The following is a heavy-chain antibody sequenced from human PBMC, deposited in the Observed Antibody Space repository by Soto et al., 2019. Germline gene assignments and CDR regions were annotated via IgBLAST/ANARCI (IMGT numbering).Heavy chain of an antibody. V-gene: IGHV1-8*01. Sequence: RXSVKVACKASGYPLTSYDIDWVRQATGQGLEWMGWMNPNSGNTGYAQKFQGRVTMTRNTSISTAYMELSSLRSEDTAVYYCARATVKFDPWAQGTLVTVSS. J-gene: IGHJ5*02. CDR2: MNPNSGNT. CDR1: GYPLTSYD. CDR3: ARATVKFDP. D-gene: IGHD3-16*02.